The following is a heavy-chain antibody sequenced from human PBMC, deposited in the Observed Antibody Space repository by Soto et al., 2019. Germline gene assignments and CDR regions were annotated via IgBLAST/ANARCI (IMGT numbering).Heavy chain of an antibody. CDR1: EFTFKNYV. CDR2: ITFNGVTT. J-gene: IGHJ5*01. V-gene: IGHV3-23*01. Sequence: GGSLRLSCAASEFTFKNYVMSWVRQAPGKGLEWVSAITFNGVTTYYKDSVKGRFAISRDNSKATLYLQMNSLRAEDTAVYYCAKRDPWFDSWGQGTLVPVSS. CDR3: AKRDPWFDS.